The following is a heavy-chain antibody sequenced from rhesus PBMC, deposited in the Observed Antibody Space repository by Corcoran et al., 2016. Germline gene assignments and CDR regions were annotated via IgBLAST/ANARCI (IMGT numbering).Heavy chain of an antibody. CDR1: GGSINNNY. CDR2: VSGSGGST. D-gene: IGHD6-25*01. J-gene: IGHJ5-2*02. Sequence: QLQLQESGPGLVKPSETLSLTCAVSGGSINNNYWSWIRQPPGKGLEWIGRVSGSGGSTDYNPSPKSRVTISTDTSKNQFSLKLSSVTAADTAVYYCARDKTGGIAAAGTLDVWGRGVLVTVSS. CDR3: ARDKTGGIAAAGTLDV. V-gene: IGHV4-173*01.